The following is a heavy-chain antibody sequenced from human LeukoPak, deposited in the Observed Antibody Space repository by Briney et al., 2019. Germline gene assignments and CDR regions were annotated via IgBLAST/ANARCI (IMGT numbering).Heavy chain of an antibody. D-gene: IGHD2-15*01. Sequence: GASVKVSCKASGGTFSSYAISWVRQAPGQGLEWMGGIIPIFGTANYAQKFQGRVTITADESTSTAYMELSSLRSEDTAVYYCARVAEDCSGGSCYSIYYYYYYYMDVWGKGTTVTVSS. CDR1: GGTFSSYA. J-gene: IGHJ6*03. V-gene: IGHV1-69*13. CDR2: IIPIFGTA. CDR3: ARVAEDCSGGSCYSIYYYYYYYMDV.